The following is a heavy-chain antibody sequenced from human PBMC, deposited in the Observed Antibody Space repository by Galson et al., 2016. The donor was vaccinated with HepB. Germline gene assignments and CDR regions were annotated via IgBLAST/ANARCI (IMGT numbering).Heavy chain of an antibody. J-gene: IGHJ6*02. Sequence: SETLSLTCAVYGGSFSDYSWSWIRQPPGKGLEWIGEIAHSGSTNHNPSLKRRVTISEDTSKNQVSLKLRSVIAADTAIYYCARYARRTSKGAPRTFYYYYALDVWGQGTTVTVSS. CDR1: GGSFSDYS. CDR3: ARYARRTSKGAPRTFYYYYALDV. D-gene: IGHD1-1*01. CDR2: IAHSGST. V-gene: IGHV4-34*01.